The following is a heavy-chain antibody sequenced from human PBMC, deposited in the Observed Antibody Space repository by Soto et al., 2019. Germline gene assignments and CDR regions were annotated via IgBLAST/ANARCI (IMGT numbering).Heavy chain of an antibody. CDR1: GFTFSSYS. D-gene: IGHD5-12*01. CDR2: ISSSSSYT. J-gene: IGHJ6*03. V-gene: IGHV3-21*04. Sequence: GGSLRLSCAASGFTFSSYSMNWVRQAPGKGLEWVSSISSSSSYTYYADSVKGRFTISRDNSKNTLYLQMNSLRAEDTAVYYCAKDGSVGYSGYDLSYYYYYMDVWGKGTTVTVSS. CDR3: AKDGSVGYSGYDLSYYYYYMDV.